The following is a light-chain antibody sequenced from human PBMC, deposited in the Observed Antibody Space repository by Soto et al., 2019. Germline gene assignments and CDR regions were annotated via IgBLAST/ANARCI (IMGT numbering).Light chain of an antibody. J-gene: IGKJ4*01. Sequence: AIQFTQSPSSLSASVGERVTITCRASQDISSALAWYQQKPGKAPKLLIYDASGLESGVPSRFSGSGSGTDFTLTISSLQPEDFAAYYCQHFNNYPLTVGGGTKVDI. CDR3: QHFNNYPLT. CDR2: DAS. V-gene: IGKV1D-13*01. CDR1: QDISSA.